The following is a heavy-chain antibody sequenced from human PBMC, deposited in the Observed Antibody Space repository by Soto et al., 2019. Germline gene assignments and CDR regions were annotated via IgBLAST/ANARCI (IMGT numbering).Heavy chain of an antibody. J-gene: IGHJ4*02. D-gene: IGHD3-16*01. CDR3: ARHQRDDASRKIDC. Sequence: PGESLKISCKGSGYTFSKYWIGWVRQMPGKGLEWMGIINPADSDIKYSPSFQGQVTISADKSIGTAYLQWSSLKASDTAMYYCARHQRDDASRKIDCWGQGTLVTVSS. CDR1: GYTFSKYW. V-gene: IGHV5-51*01. CDR2: INPADSDI.